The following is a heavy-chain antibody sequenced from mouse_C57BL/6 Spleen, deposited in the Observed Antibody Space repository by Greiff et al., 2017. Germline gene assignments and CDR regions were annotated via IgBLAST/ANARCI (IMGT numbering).Heavy chain of an antibody. CDR3: ARSRSSGYAWFAY. J-gene: IGHJ3*01. V-gene: IGHV1-50*01. D-gene: IGHD3-2*02. CDR2: IDPSDSYT. Sequence: QVQLKQPGAELVKPGASVKLSCKASGYTFTSYWMQWVKQRPGQGLEWIGEIDPSDSYTNYNQKFKGKATLTVDTSSSTAYMQLSSLTSEDSAVYYCARSRSSGYAWFAYWGQGTLVTVSA. CDR1: GYTFTSYW.